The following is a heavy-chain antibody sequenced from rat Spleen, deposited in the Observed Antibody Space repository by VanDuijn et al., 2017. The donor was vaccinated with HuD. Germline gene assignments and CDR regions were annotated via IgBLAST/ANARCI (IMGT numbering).Heavy chain of an antibody. J-gene: IGHJ3*01. CDR3: ARQDTSGYSNWFTY. V-gene: IGHV5S13*01. CDR1: GFTFSNFD. Sequence: EVQLVESGGGLMQPGRSLKLSCAVSGFTFSNFDMAWVRQTPTKGLEWVASISPSGGGTYYRDSVKGRFTVSRDNARGTQYLQMDSLRSEDTATYYCARQDTSGYSNWFTYWGQGTLVTVSS. D-gene: IGHD4-3*01. CDR2: ISPSGGGT.